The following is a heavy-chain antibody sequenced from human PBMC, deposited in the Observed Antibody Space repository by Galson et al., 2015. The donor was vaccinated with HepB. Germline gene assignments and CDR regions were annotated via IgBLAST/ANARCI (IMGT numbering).Heavy chain of an antibody. D-gene: IGHD1-26*01. CDR1: GFTFSSFG. Sequence: SLRLSCAASGFTFSSFGMHWVRQAPGKGLEWVAFVHYDGSTKYYTASVKGRFTISRDNSQNTLYLQMKSLRAEDTAVYYCARERWELQMISPRPSRLFDYWGQGTLVTVSS. CDR2: VHYDGSTK. J-gene: IGHJ4*02. V-gene: IGHV3-33*08. CDR3: ARERWELQMISPRPSRLFDY.